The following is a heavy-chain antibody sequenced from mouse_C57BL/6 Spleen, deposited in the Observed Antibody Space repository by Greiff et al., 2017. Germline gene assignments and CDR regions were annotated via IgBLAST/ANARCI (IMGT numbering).Heavy chain of an antibody. J-gene: IGHJ2*01. V-gene: IGHV5-17*01. Sequence: EVQRVESGGGLVKPGGSLKLSCAASGFTFSDYGMHWVRQAPEKGLEWVAYISSGSSTIYYADTVKGRFTISRDNAKNTLFLQMTSLRSEDTAMYYCARRHYYGSSYDYFDYWGQGTTLTVSS. CDR3: ARRHYYGSSYDYFDY. D-gene: IGHD1-1*01. CDR1: GFTFSDYG. CDR2: ISSGSSTI.